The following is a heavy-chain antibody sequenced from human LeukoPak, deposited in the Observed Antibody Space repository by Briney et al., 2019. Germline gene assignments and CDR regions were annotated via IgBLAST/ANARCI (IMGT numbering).Heavy chain of an antibody. J-gene: IGHJ4*02. Sequence: SETLSLTCTVSGGSISSYYWSWIRQPPGKGLEWIGEINHSGSTNYNPSLKSRVAISVDTSKNQFSLKLSSVTAADTAVYYCARQLGRKDYWGQGTLVTVSS. CDR2: INHSGST. CDR1: GGSISSYY. V-gene: IGHV4-34*01. CDR3: ARQLGRKDY. D-gene: IGHD1-1*01.